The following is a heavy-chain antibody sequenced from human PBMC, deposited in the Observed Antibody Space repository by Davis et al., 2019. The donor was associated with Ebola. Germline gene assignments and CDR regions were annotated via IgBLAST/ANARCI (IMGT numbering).Heavy chain of an antibody. J-gene: IGHJ4*02. Sequence: GESLKISCAASGFTFSRYGIHWVRQAPGKGLEWVAVITYDGRYIYYADSVKGRFTISRDNAKNSLYLQMNSLRDEDTAVYYCATTIAAAPFYYWGQGTLVTVSS. CDR3: ATTIAAAPFYY. CDR2: ITYDGRYI. CDR1: GFTFSRYG. D-gene: IGHD6-13*01. V-gene: IGHV3-30*03.